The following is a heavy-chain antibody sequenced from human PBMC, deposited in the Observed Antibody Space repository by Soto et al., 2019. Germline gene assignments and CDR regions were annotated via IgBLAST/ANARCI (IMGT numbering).Heavy chain of an antibody. CDR1: GYTFTGYY. J-gene: IGHJ6*02. Sequence: QVQLVQSGAEVKKPGASVKVSCKASGYTFTGYYMHWVRQAPGQGLEWMGWINPNSGGTNYAQKFQGWVTMTRDTSISTAYRELSRLRSDDTAVYYCARGVVVPAASYYYGMDVWGQGTTVTVSS. CDR2: INPNSGGT. CDR3: ARGVVVPAASYYYGMDV. D-gene: IGHD2-2*01. V-gene: IGHV1-2*04.